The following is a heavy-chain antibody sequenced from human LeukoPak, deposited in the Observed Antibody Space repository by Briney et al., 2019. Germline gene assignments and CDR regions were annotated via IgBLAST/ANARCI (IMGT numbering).Heavy chain of an antibody. CDR2: MNPNSGNT. CDR1: GYTFTSYD. Sequence: GASVKVSCKASGYTFTSYDINWVRQATGQGLEWMGWMNPNSGNTGYAQKFQGRVTMTRNTSISTAYMELSSLRSEDTAVYYCARVEYSSSSHYYYYYMDVWGKGTTVTVSS. J-gene: IGHJ6*03. V-gene: IGHV1-8*01. CDR3: ARVEYSSSSHYYYYYMDV. D-gene: IGHD6-6*01.